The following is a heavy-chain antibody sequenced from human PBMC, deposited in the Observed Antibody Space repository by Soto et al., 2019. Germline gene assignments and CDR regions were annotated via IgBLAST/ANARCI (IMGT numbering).Heavy chain of an antibody. D-gene: IGHD6-13*01. CDR1: GFSVRSSH. CDR3: AKDQGSSWYEIDY. Sequence: GGSLRLSCAASGFSVRSSHMSWVRQAPGKGLEWVSIMYSGGDTYYAVSVKGRFTISRDNAKNSLYLEMNSLRAEDTAVYYCAKDQGSSWYEIDYWGQGNLVTVSS. J-gene: IGHJ4*02. V-gene: IGHV3-53*01. CDR2: MYSGGDT.